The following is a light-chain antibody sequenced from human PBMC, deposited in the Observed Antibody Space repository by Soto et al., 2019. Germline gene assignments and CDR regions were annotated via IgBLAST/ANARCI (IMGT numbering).Light chain of an antibody. CDR1: QYISSY. V-gene: IGKV1-17*01. CDR3: LQHNSYPLT. Sequence: DIQMTQSPSSLSASVGDRVTITCRASQYISSYVNWYQQKPGKAPKFLIYGASDLQRGVPSRFSGSGSGTEFTLTISSLQPEDFATYYCLQHNSYPLTFGGGTKVDIK. CDR2: GAS. J-gene: IGKJ4*01.